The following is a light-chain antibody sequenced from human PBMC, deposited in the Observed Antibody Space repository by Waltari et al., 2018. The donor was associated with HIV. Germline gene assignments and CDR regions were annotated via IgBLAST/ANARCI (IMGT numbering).Light chain of an antibody. V-gene: IGLV1-40*01. CDR3: QSYDSSLTVVI. CDR1: SSHIGAGYD. CDR2: GNS. J-gene: IGLJ2*01. Sequence: QSVLTQPPSVSGAPGQRVTISCTGSSSHIGAGYDVHLYQQVPGTAPNLLIFGNSNRPSGVPDRFSGSKSATSASLAITGLQAEDEADYYCQSYDSSLTVVIFGGGTKLTVL.